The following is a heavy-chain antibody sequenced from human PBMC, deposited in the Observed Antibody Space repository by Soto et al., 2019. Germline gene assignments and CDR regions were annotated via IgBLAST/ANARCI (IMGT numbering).Heavy chain of an antibody. V-gene: IGHV4-59*01. J-gene: IGHJ6*03. CDR2: IYYSGST. CDR1: GVSISSYY. Sequence: SETLSLTYTVSGVSISSYYWIWLRQPQGKGLEWIGYIYYSGSTNYNPSLKSRVTISVDTSKNQFSLKLSSVTAADTAVYYCARALYSSSWYEYYYYYMDVWGKGTTVTVSS. D-gene: IGHD6-13*01. CDR3: ARALYSSSWYEYYYYYMDV.